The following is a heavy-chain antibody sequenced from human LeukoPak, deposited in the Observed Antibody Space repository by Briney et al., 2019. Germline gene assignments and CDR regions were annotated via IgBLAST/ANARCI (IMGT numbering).Heavy chain of an antibody. V-gene: IGHV4-59*01. CDR2: IYYSGST. D-gene: IGHD6-19*01. Sequence: PSETLSLTCTVSGGSISSYYWSWIRQPPGKGLEWIGYIYYSGSTNYNPSLKSRVTISVDTSKNQFSLKLSSVTAADTAVYYCARDLAYSSGWYGKAAFDIWGQGTMVTVSS. CDR3: ARDLAYSSGWYGKAAFDI. J-gene: IGHJ3*02. CDR1: GGSISSYY.